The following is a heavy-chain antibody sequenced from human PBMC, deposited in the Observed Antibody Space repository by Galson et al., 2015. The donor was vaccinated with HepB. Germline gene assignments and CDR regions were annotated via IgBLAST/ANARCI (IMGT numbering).Heavy chain of an antibody. J-gene: IGHJ4*02. D-gene: IGHD7-27*01. CDR2: ISPYNGNT. V-gene: IGHV1-18*01. Sequence: SVKVSCKASGYTFTSYGISWVQQAPGQGLEWVAWISPYNGNTNYAQKLQGRVTMTTDTSTSTAYMELRSLRSDDTAVYYCASHWDSPLGDYWGQGTLVTVSS. CDR3: ASHWDSPLGDY. CDR1: GYTFTSYG.